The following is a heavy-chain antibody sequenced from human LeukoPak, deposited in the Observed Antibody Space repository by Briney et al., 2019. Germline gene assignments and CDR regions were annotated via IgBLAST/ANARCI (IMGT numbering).Heavy chain of an antibody. V-gene: IGHV4-39*01. Sequence: SETLSLTCTVSGDSIGSSSYYWAWIRQPPGKGLEWIGSIYYSGSTYYTPSLKSRVTISIETSENKFSLKVSSVTAADTAVYYCARQTWIELWHFDYWGQGALVTVSS. J-gene: IGHJ4*02. CDR2: IYYSGST. CDR3: ARQTWIELWHFDY. D-gene: IGHD5-18*01. CDR1: GDSIGSSSYY.